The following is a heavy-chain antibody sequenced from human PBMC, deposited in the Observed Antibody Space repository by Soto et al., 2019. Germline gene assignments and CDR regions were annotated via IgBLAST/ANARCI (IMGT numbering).Heavy chain of an antibody. CDR1: GGSISSSSYY. CDR3: ARSRRANDFWSGYYDGMDV. D-gene: IGHD3-3*01. V-gene: IGHV4-39*01. Sequence: SETLSLTCTVSGGSISSSSYYWGWIRQPPGKGLEWIGSIYYSGSTYYNPSLKSRVTISVDTSKNQFSLKLSSVTAADTAVYYCARSRRANDFWSGYYDGMDVWGQGTTVT. J-gene: IGHJ6*02. CDR2: IYYSGST.